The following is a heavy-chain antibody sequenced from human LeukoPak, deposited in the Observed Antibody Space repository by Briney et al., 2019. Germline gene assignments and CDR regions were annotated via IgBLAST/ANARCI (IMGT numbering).Heavy chain of an antibody. D-gene: IGHD3-22*01. V-gene: IGHV4-39*01. J-gene: IGHJ4*02. CDR1: GGSISSVSYY. CDR2: INYSGNI. Sequence: KPSETLSLTCTVSGGSISSVSYYWGWIRQPPGKGLEWIGSINYSGNICYTPSLKSRVTISVDTSKNQFSLKLSSVTAADTAIYYCARLSIPTSSYDSSGSYYYFDYWGQGTLVTVSS. CDR3: ARLSIPTSSYDSSGSYYYFDY.